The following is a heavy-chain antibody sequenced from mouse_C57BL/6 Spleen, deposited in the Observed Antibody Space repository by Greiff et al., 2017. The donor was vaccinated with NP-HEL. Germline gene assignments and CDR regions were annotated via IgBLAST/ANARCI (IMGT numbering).Heavy chain of an antibody. Sequence: QVQLQQPGAELVRPGTSVKLSCKASGYTFTSYWMHWVKQRPGQGLEWIGVIDPSDSYTNYNQKFKGKATLTVDTSSSTAYMQLSSLTSEDSAVYYCAREDGSSFYAMDYWGQGTSVTVSS. V-gene: IGHV1-59*01. CDR3: AREDGSSFYAMDY. D-gene: IGHD1-1*01. CDR2: IDPSDSYT. J-gene: IGHJ4*01. CDR1: GYTFTSYW.